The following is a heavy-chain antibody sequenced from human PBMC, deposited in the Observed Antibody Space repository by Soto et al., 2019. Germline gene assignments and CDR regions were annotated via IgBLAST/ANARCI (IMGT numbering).Heavy chain of an antibody. CDR3: ARLNGYCISTNCHGYYGMEV. J-gene: IGHJ6*02. CDR2: IYPSEST. CDR1: GGSISSYY. Sequence: SETLSLTCTVSGGSISSYYWSWIRQPPGKGLEWNGTIYPSESTNYNPSLLSRVTISVDTSKNEFSLKLSSVTAADTAVYYCARLNGYCISTNCHGYYGMEVWGQGTTVTVSS. D-gene: IGHD2-2*03. V-gene: IGHV4-4*08.